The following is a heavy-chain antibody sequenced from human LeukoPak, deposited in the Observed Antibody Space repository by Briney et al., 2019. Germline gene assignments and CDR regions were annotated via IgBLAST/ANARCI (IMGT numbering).Heavy chain of an antibody. CDR3: AKVPSTPGYFDY. D-gene: IGHD2-2*01. CDR2: IRYDGNDK. Sequence: GGSLRLSCAASGFTFSYYGMHWVRQAPGKGLEWVAFIRYDGNDKFYADSVKGRFTISRDNSKNTLYLQMNSLRAEDTAVYYCAKVPSTPGYFDYWGQGTLVTVSS. V-gene: IGHV3-30*02. J-gene: IGHJ4*02. CDR1: GFTFSYYG.